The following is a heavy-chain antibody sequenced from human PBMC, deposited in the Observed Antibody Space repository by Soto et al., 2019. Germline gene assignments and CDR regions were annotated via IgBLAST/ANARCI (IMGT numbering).Heavy chain of an antibody. V-gene: IGHV3-23*01. CDR2: IGSGGAST. CDR1: GFAFSTYS. Sequence: EVQLLESGGGLVQPRGSLRLSCAASGFAFSTYSMSWVRQAPGKGLEWVSLIGSGGASTYYADSVKGRFTISRDNSRNTLYLQMNSLRAEDTAIYFCAKGGGLDYWGQGVLVTVSS. D-gene: IGHD3-16*01. J-gene: IGHJ4*02. CDR3: AKGGGLDY.